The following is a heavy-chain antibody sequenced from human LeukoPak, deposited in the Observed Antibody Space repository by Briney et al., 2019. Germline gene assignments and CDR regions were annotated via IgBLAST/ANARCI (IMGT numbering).Heavy chain of an antibody. D-gene: IGHD6-19*01. CDR3: AKDNRRHYTSGPNPDSLH. CDR2: ISRNSGSI. J-gene: IGHJ4*02. Sequence: GGSLRLSCAGSGFIFNNYAMHWVRQPPGKGLEWVSGISRNSGSIDYADSVKGRFTISRDNAKNSLYLQMNSLRVEDTAFYYCAKDNRRHYTSGPNPDSLHWGQGALVTVSS. V-gene: IGHV3-9*01. CDR1: GFIFNNYA.